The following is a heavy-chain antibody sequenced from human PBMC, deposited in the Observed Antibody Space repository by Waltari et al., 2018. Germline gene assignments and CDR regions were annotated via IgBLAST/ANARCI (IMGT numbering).Heavy chain of an antibody. J-gene: IGHJ5*02. Sequence: QLQLQESGPGLVKPSETLSLTCTVSGGSISSSSYYWGWLRQPPGKGLEWIGSIYYSGSTYYNPSLKSRVTISVDTSKNQFSLKLSSVTAADTAVYYCARHGYSYGPRWFDPWGQGTLVTVSS. CDR2: IYYSGST. V-gene: IGHV4-39*01. CDR1: GGSISSSSYY. D-gene: IGHD5-18*01. CDR3: ARHGYSYGPRWFDP.